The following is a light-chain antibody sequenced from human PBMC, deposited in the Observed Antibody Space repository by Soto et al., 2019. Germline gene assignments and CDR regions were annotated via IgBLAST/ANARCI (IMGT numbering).Light chain of an antibody. J-gene: IGKJ5*01. CDR1: QSVSGSY. Sequence: VMTQAPATLSVSPGDRATLSCSASQSVSGSYLAWYQQKPGQAPRLLIYDASSRATGIPDRFSGSGSGTDFTLTISRLEPEDFAVYYCQQRANWPVTFGQGTRLEIK. CDR2: DAS. CDR3: QQRANWPVT. V-gene: IGKV3D-20*02.